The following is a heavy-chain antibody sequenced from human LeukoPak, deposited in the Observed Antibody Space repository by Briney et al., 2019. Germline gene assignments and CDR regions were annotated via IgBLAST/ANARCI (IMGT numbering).Heavy chain of an antibody. Sequence: PGGSLRLSCAASGFTFSSYSMNWVRQAPGKGLEWVSGISWNSGSIGYADSVKGRFTISRDNAKNSLYLRMNSLRAEDTALYYCAKTAGISNWGQGTLVTVSS. CDR1: GFTFSSYS. J-gene: IGHJ4*02. V-gene: IGHV3-9*01. CDR2: ISWNSGSI. CDR3: AKTAGISN.